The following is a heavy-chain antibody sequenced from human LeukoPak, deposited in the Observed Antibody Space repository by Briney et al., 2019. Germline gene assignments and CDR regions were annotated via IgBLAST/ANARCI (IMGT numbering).Heavy chain of an antibody. V-gene: IGHV4-59*01. J-gene: IGHJ4*02. Sequence: SETLSLTCTVSGGSISSYYWSWSRQPPGKGLERIGYIYYSGSTNYNPSLKSRVTISVDTSKNQFSLKLSSVTAADTAVYYCARDQGDAYGELDYWGQGTLVTVSS. CDR3: ARDQGDAYGELDY. CDR1: GGSISSYY. CDR2: IYYSGST. D-gene: IGHD5-24*01.